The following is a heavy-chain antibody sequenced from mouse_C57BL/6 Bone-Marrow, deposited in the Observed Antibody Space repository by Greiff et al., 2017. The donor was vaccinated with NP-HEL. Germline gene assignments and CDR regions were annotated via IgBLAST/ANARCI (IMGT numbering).Heavy chain of an antibody. CDR1: GFTFSSYG. Sequence: EVKVVESGGDLVKPGGSLKLSCAASGFTFSSYGMSWVRQTPDKRLEWVATISSGGSYTYYPDSVKGRFTISRDNAKNTLYLQMSSLKSEDTAMYYCARPRRGYFDVWGTGTTVTVSS. CDR2: ISSGGSYT. J-gene: IGHJ1*03. V-gene: IGHV5-6*01. CDR3: ARPRRGYFDV.